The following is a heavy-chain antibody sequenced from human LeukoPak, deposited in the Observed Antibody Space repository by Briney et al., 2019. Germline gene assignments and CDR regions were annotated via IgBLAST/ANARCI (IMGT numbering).Heavy chain of an antibody. J-gene: IGHJ4*02. CDR1: GFTFSNAW. Sequence: NTGGSLRLSCAASGFTFSNAWMTWVRQAPGKGLEWVGRIKRKTVGGTTDYAAPVKGRFTISRDDSEDTLYLQMNSLIIADTGVYYCTTCGYSGYDSNYWGQGVLVTVSS. D-gene: IGHD5-12*01. V-gene: IGHV3-15*01. CDR3: TTCGYSGYDSNY. CDR2: IKRKTVGGTT.